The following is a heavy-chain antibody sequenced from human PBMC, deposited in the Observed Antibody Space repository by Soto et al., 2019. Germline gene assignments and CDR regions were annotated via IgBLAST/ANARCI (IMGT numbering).Heavy chain of an antibody. CDR2: MNPGSGDT. Sequence: ASVKVSCKASGYSFTNNDVSWVRQATGQGLEWMGWMNPGSGDTGYAQKFQGRVTMTRDISTATAYMELSSLRSDDTATYYCARMATFGSFNWFDPWGQGTLVTISS. J-gene: IGHJ5*02. CDR1: GYSFTNND. CDR3: ARMATFGSFNWFDP. D-gene: IGHD3-16*01. V-gene: IGHV1-8*01.